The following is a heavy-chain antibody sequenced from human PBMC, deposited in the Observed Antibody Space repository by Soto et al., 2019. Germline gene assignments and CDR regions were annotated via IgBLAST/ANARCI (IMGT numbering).Heavy chain of an antibody. J-gene: IGHJ5*02. V-gene: IGHV3-23*01. CDR2: ISGSGGST. D-gene: IGHD2-15*01. Sequence: EVQLLESGGGLVQPGGSLRLSCAASGFTFSSYAMSWVRQAPGKGLEWVPAISGSGGSTYYADSVKGRCTISRDNSKNTLYLQMNSLRAEDTAVYYCAKGADIVVVVAATEFDPWGQGTLVTVSS. CDR3: AKGADIVVVVAATEFDP. CDR1: GFTFSSYA.